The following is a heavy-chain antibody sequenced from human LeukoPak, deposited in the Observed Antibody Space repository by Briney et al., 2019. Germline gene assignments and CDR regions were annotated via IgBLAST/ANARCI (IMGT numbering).Heavy chain of an antibody. CDR2: ISGSGVST. Sequence: GGSLRLSCAASGFTFSSYAMSWVRQAPGKGLEWVSAISGSGVSTYYADSVKGRFTISRDNSKNTLYLRMNSLRAEDTTVYYCAKDIVVVPAVPGYFDYWGQGTLVTVSS. V-gene: IGHV3-23*01. D-gene: IGHD2-2*01. J-gene: IGHJ4*02. CDR1: GFTFSSYA. CDR3: AKDIVVVPAVPGYFDY.